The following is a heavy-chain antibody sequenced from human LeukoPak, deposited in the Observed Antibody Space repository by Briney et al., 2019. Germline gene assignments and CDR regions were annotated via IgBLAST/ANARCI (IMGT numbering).Heavy chain of an antibody. J-gene: IGHJ5*02. CDR1: GYTFTGYY. CDR3: ARPNYDFWSGYPNWFDP. CDR2: INPNSGGT. Sequence: ASVKVSCKASGYTFTGYYMHWVRQAPGPGHEWMGWINPNSGGTNYAQKFQGRVTMTRDTSINTAYMELSRLRSDDTAVYYCARPNYDFWSGYPNWFDPWGQGTLVTVSS. V-gene: IGHV1-2*02. D-gene: IGHD3-3*01.